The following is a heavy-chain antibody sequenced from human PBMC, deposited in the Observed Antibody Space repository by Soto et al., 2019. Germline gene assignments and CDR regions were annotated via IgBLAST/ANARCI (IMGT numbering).Heavy chain of an antibody. Sequence: QVQLVDSGGGVVQPGRSLRLSCAASGFTFSSHAMHWVRQAPGKGLEWVACISYDGSNQHYADSVKGRFTISRDNSENTLYLHMNSLRGEDTAMYFCARDLGAWKFDYWGQGTLVTASS. CDR1: GFTFSSHA. J-gene: IGHJ4*02. CDR3: ARDLGAWKFDY. D-gene: IGHD1-1*01. CDR2: ISYDGSNQ. V-gene: IGHV3-30-3*01.